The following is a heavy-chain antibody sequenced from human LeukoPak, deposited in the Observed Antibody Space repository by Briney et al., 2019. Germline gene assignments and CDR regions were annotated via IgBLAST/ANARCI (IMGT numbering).Heavy chain of an antibody. CDR3: AKEVSRYYYDSSGYYYH. D-gene: IGHD3-22*01. CDR2: ISGSGGST. Sequence: PGGSLRLSCAASGFTFSSYGMSWVLQAPGKGLEWASAISGSGGSTYYADSVKGRFTISRDNSKNTLYLQMNSLRAEDTAVYYCAKEVSRYYYDSSGYYYHWGQGTLVTVSS. J-gene: IGHJ5*02. V-gene: IGHV3-23*01. CDR1: GFTFSSYG.